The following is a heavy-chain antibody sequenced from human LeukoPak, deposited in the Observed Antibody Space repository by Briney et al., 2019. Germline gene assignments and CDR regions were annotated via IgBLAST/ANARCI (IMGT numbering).Heavy chain of an antibody. CDR1: GGSISSGGYY. Sequence: PSQTLSLTCTVSGGSISSGGYYWSWIRQHPGNGLEWIGYIYYSGSTYYNPSLKSRVTISVDTSKNQFSLKLSSVTAADTAVYYCARVSAVAGYFDYWGQGTLVTVSS. CDR2: IYYSGST. CDR3: ARVSAVAGYFDY. V-gene: IGHV4-31*03. J-gene: IGHJ4*02. D-gene: IGHD6-19*01.